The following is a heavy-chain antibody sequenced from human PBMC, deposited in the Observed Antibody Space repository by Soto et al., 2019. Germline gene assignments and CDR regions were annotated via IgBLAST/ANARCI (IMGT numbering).Heavy chain of an antibody. Sequence: NPSETLSLTCAVSGGSISSSNWWSWVRQPPGKTLEWIGEIYHSGSTNYRPSLKSRVTISVDKSKNQFSLKLSSVTAADTAVYYCARPGDRGAFDMWGQGTMVTVSS. V-gene: IGHV4-4*02. CDR1: GGSISSSNW. CDR3: ARPGDRGAFDM. D-gene: IGHD2-21*02. J-gene: IGHJ3*02. CDR2: IYHSGST.